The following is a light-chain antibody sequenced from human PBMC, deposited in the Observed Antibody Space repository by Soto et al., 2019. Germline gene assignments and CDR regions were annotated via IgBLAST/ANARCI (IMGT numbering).Light chain of an antibody. CDR1: QDISRW. CDR3: QQANSFPLT. Sequence: DIPMTQSPSSVSASVGDRVTITCRASQDISRWLAWYQQRPGKAPNFLIYAASALQTGVPSRFSGSGSGTDFTLTISSLRPEDFATYYCQQANSFPLTFGGGTKVEIK. CDR2: AAS. V-gene: IGKV1-12*01. J-gene: IGKJ4*01.